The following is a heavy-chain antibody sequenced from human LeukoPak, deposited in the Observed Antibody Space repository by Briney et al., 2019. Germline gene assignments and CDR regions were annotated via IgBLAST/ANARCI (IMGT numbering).Heavy chain of an antibody. CDR3: ASLRFGDSYFDL. CDR2: VYQSGNG. Sequence: PSETLSLTCTVSNYSVSSNLHWSWIRQSPGRGLEGIGRVYQSGNGYYSPSLKSRVVISFDPSKKELSLKINSVTAPDTALYFCASLRFGDSYFDLWGQGTQVTVSS. CDR1: NYSVSSNLH. D-gene: IGHD3-10*01. J-gene: IGHJ4*02. V-gene: IGHV4-38-2*02.